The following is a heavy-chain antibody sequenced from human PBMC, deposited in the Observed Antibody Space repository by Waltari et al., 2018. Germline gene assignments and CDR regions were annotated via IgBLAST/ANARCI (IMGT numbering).Heavy chain of an antibody. CDR2: SNSDGSST. D-gene: IGHD4-17*01. J-gene: IGHJ2*01. V-gene: IGHV3-74*01. Sequence: EVQLVESGGGLVQPGGSLRLSCAASGFTCSMYGMHWVRQAPGKGRVWVSRSNSDGSSTSYADSVKGRFTISKDNAKNTVYLQMNSLRAEDTAIYYCARGARRTTVTTGWWYFDLWGRGTLVTVSS. CDR3: ARGARRTTVTTGWWYFDL. CDR1: GFTCSMYG.